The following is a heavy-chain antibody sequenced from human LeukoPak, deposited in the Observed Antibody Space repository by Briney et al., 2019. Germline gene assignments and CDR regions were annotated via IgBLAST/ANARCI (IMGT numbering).Heavy chain of an antibody. V-gene: IGHV3-7*01. Sequence: GGSLRLSCAASGFTFSSYWMSWVRQAPGKGLEWVANIKQDGSEKYYVDSVKGRFTISRDNAKNSLYLQMNSLRAEDTAVYYCAKDVIGGNSVFDYWGQGTLVTVSS. J-gene: IGHJ4*02. CDR3: AKDVIGGNSVFDY. D-gene: IGHD4-23*01. CDR2: IKQDGSEK. CDR1: GFTFSSYW.